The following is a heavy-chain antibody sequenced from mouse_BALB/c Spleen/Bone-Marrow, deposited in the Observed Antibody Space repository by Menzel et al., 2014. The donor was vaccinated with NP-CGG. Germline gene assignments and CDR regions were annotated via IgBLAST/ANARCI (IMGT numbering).Heavy chain of an antibody. CDR3: SKDGGYDYSYYFDY. J-gene: IGHJ2*01. CDR1: GFTFSSYS. CDR2: ISSGGHDI. Sequence: EVKLMESGGGLVKPGGSLKLSCAASGFTFSSYSMSWVRQTPEKRLEWVATISSGGHDIYYPDSVKGRFTFSRDNAKNTLYLQMSSLKSEDTAMYYYSKDGGYDYSYYFDYWGQGTTLTVSS. D-gene: IGHD2-4*01. V-gene: IGHV5-6-4*01.